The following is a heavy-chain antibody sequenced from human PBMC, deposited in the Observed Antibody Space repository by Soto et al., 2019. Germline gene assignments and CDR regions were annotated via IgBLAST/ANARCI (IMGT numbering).Heavy chain of an antibody. V-gene: IGHV3-30*18. CDR3: AKGLHGYNALDY. CDR2: ISFDGTNK. CDR1: GFTFTSDG. J-gene: IGHJ4*02. Sequence: QVQLVESGGGVVQPGRSLRLSCAASGFTFTSDGMHWVRQAPGKGLEWVAVISFDGTNKYYVDSVKGRFTISRDNSKNTLYLQMNSLRAEDTAVYYCAKGLHGYNALDYWGQGTLVTVSS. D-gene: IGHD5-12*01.